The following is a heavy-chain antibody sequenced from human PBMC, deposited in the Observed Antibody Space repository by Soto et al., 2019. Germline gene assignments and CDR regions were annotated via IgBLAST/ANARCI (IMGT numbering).Heavy chain of an antibody. CDR1: GFTFSGSA. D-gene: IGHD2-15*01. V-gene: IGHV3-73*01. J-gene: IGHJ6*02. Sequence: GGSLRLSCAASGFTFSGSAMHWVRQASGKGLEWVSRIRSKANSYATAYAASVKGRFTISRDDSKNTAYLQMNSLKTEDTAVYYCTRLSVDCSGGSCLYGMDVWGQGTTVTVSS. CDR2: IRSKANSYAT. CDR3: TRLSVDCSGGSCLYGMDV.